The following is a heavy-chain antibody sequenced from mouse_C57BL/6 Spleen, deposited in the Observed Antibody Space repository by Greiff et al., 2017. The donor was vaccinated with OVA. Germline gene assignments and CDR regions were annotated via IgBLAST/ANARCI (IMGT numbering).Heavy chain of an antibody. J-gene: IGHJ2*01. V-gene: IGHV1-50*01. CDR3: ARSKRDFDY. Sequence: QVQLQQPGAELVKPGASVKLSCKASGYTFTSYWMQWVKQRPGQGLEWIGEIDPSDSYTNYNQKFKGKATLTVGTSSSTAYMQLSSLTSEDSAVYYCARSKRDFDYWGQGTTLTVSS. CDR2: IDPSDSYT. CDR1: GYTFTSYW.